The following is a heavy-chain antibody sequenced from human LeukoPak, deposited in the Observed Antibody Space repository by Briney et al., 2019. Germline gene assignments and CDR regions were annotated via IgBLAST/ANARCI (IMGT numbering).Heavy chain of an antibody. J-gene: IGHJ3*02. D-gene: IGHD1-26*01. CDR3: ARIIRGGTDAFDI. Sequence: SGPTLVKPTQTLTLTCTFSGFSLTTSGVCVSWIRQPPGKALEWLARIDGDDDKYYSTSLRTRLTISKDTSKNQVVLTMTNMDPVDTATYHCARIIRGGTDAFDIWGQGTMVTVSS. CDR1: GFSLTTSGVC. CDR2: IDGDDDK. V-gene: IGHV2-70*11.